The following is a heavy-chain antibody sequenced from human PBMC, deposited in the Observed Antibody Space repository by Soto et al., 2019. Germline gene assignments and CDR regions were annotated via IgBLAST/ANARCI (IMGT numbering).Heavy chain of an antibody. D-gene: IGHD3-10*01. V-gene: IGHV4-34*01. Sequence: SETLSLSCAVYGGSFSGYYWSWIRQPPGKGLEWIGEINHSGSTNYSPSLKSRVTISIDTSKNQFSLRLSSVTAADTAVYYCAVPAMTGEYYFNHWGQGALVTVSS. J-gene: IGHJ4*02. CDR2: INHSGST. CDR3: AVPAMTGEYYFNH. CDR1: GGSFSGYY.